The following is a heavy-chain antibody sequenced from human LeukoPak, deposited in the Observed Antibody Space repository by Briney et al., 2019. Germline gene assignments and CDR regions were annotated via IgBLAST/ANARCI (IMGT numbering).Heavy chain of an antibody. Sequence: GGSLRLSCAASGFTFSSYAMSWVRQAPGKGLEWVSAISGSGGSTYYADSLTGRFTISRDNAKNSLYLQMNSLRAEDTAMYYCARRATTERGHSYGLDFWGQGTLVTVSS. V-gene: IGHV3-23*01. CDR3: ARRATTERGHSYGLDF. CDR1: GFTFSSYA. J-gene: IGHJ4*02. D-gene: IGHD5-18*01. CDR2: ISGSGGST.